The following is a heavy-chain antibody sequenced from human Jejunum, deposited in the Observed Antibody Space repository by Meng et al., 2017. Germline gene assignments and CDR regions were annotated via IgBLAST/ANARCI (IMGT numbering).Heavy chain of an antibody. CDR2: ISPGDSDT. CDR3: ARCRFSVTINPPSTRYSFYYGMDV. J-gene: IGHJ6*02. V-gene: IGHV5-51*01. CDR1: GYPLTTYW. D-gene: IGHD4-17*01. Sequence: GGSLRLSCRASGYPLTTYWIAWVRQVPGKGLEWVGIISPGDSDTRYSPSFQGQVTMSADRSISTVYLQWSSLQATDSGMYYCARCRFSVTINPPSTRYSFYYGMDVWGQGTAVTVSS.